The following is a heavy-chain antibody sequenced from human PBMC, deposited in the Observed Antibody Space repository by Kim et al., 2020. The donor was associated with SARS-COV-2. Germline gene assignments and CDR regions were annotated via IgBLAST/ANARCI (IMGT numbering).Heavy chain of an antibody. CDR1: GFTFTNDG. J-gene: IGHJ4*02. CDR3: TRDLEAARPYY. CDR2: ITDSGGST. D-gene: IGHD6-6*01. V-gene: IGHV3-23*01. Sequence: GGSLRRSCTASGFTFTNDGMSWVRHAQGKGREWVASITDSGGSTYYADSVKGRFAISRDNSKNMLFLQMSSLRADDTAIYYCTRDLEAARPYYWGQGTLVTVSS.